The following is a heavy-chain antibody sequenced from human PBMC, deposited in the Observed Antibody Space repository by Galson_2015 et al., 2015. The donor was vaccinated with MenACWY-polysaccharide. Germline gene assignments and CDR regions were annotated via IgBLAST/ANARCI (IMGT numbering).Heavy chain of an antibody. J-gene: IGHJ4*02. Sequence: SLRLSCAASGFIFSSYSMNWVRQAPGKGLEWVSYISSSRSTTYYADSVTGRVTISSDNAKNSLNLQLNSLRDEDTAVDFCARVLKAVVGTSSDYWGQGTLVTGSS. D-gene: IGHD2-15*01. CDR2: ISSSRSTT. V-gene: IGHV3-48*02. CDR3: ARVLKAVVGTSSDY. CDR1: GFIFSSYS.